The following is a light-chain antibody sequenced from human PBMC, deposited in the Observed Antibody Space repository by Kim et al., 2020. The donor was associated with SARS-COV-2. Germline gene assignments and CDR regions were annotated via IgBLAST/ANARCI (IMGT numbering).Light chain of an antibody. CDR3: SSYSSSTTLKV. CDR2: DVN. J-gene: IGLJ1*01. V-gene: IGLV2-14*03. CDR1: NTYVGGYNY. Sequence: QSALTQPASVSGFPGQSITISCTGTNTYVGGYNYVSWYQQHPGKAPKLVIYDVNNRPSGVSNRFSGSKSGNTASLTISGLQTEDEADYYCSSYSSSTTLKVFGTGTKVTVL.